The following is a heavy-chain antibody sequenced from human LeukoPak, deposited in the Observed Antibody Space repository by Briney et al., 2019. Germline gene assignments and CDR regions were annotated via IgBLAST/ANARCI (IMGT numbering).Heavy chain of an antibody. CDR3: ARYTRPFDY. D-gene: IGHD2-2*02. Sequence: EWVATIRADGSQKYYLDSVRGRFTISRDNTKNSLYLQMNSLRAEDSAVYYCARYTRPFDYWGQGTLVTVSS. V-gene: IGHV3-7*01. J-gene: IGHJ4*02. CDR2: IRADGSQK.